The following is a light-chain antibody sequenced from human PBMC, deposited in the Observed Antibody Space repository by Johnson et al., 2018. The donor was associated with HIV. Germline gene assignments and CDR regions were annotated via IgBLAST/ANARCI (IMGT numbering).Light chain of an antibody. J-gene: IGLJ1*01. CDR3: GSWDSSLSAYV. Sequence: QSVLTQPPSVSAAPGQKVTISCSGSSSNIGNNYVSWYQQLPGTAPKLLIYDNNSPPSGIPARFAGSKYGTSGTLGITRLQTGDEADYYCGSWDSSLSAYVFGTGTKVTVL. CDR2: DNN. CDR1: SSNIGNNY. V-gene: IGLV1-51*01.